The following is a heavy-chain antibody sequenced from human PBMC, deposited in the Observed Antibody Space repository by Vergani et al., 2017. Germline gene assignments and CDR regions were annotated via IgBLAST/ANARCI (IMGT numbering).Heavy chain of an antibody. CDR2: IYSGGST. CDR3: ARVVPAAMADY. V-gene: IGHV3-66*02. CDR1: GFTVSSNY. J-gene: IGHJ4*02. Sequence: VQLVESGGGVVQPGRSLRLSCAASGFTVSSNYMSWVRQAPGKGLEWVSVIYSGGSTYYADSVKGRFTISRDNSKNTLYLQMNSLRAEDTAVYYCARVVPAAMADYWGQGTLVTVSS. D-gene: IGHD2-2*01.